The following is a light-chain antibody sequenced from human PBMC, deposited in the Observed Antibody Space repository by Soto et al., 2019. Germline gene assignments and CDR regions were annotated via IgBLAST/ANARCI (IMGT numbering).Light chain of an antibody. V-gene: IGKV1-39*01. Sequence: DIQMTQSPSSLSASVGDRVIITCRASQTITTYLNWYQQNPGKAPQLLIYGASTLQSGVPSRFTGSGSGTDFTLTISSLQPEDFATYHCQQAHSTPWTFGQGTKVEIK. CDR2: GAS. J-gene: IGKJ1*01. CDR3: QQAHSTPWT. CDR1: QTITTY.